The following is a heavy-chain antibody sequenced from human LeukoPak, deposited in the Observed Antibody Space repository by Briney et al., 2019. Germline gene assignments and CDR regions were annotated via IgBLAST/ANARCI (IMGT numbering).Heavy chain of an antibody. D-gene: IGHD6-13*01. J-gene: IGHJ4*02. V-gene: IGHV3-53*01. CDR1: GFTVSSNY. CDR3: ARGVVAAAGTSGDY. CDR2: IYSGGTT. Sequence: GGSLRLSCAASGFTVSSNYMTWVRQAPGKGLEWVSVIYSGGTTYYADSVKGRFTISRDNSKHTLFLQMNSLRVEDTAVYYCARGVVAAAGTSGDYWGQGTLVTVSS.